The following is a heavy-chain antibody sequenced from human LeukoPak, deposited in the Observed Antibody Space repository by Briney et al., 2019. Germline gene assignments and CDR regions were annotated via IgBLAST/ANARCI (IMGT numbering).Heavy chain of an antibody. J-gene: IGHJ5*02. D-gene: IGHD3-3*01. CDR1: GGSISRSNW. CDR2: IYHSGST. CDR3: VRHFSYYDFWSGFDP. Sequence: PSETLSLTCAVSGGSISRSNWWSWVRQPPGKGLEWIGEIYHSGSTNYNPSLKSRVNTSVDKSKNQFSLKLSSVTAADTAVYYCVRHFSYYDFWSGFDPWGQGTLVTVSS. V-gene: IGHV4-4*02.